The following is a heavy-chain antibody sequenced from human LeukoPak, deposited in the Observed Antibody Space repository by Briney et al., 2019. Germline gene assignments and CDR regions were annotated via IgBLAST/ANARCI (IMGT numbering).Heavy chain of an antibody. CDR3: ARENGDYADAFDI. J-gene: IGHJ3*02. Sequence: GGSLRLSCAASGXTFTNYRMTWVRQAPGKGLESVCSFSSTSGYIFYADSVQGRFTIPRYNAKSSLYLQMNSLRAEDTAVYYCARENGDYADAFDIWGQGTMVSVSS. CDR2: FSSTSGYI. D-gene: IGHD4-17*01. CDR1: GXTFTNYR. V-gene: IGHV3-21*01.